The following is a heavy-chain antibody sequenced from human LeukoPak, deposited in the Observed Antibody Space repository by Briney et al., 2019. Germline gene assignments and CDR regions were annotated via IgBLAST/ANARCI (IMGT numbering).Heavy chain of an antibody. D-gene: IGHD6-19*01. CDR3: ARDQYSSGWSFDY. CDR2: IIPILGIA. CDR1: GGTFSGYA. V-gene: IGHV1-69*04. J-gene: IGHJ4*02. Sequence: GASVKVSCKASGGTFSGYAISWVRQAPGQGLEWMGRIIPILGIANYAQKFQGRVTITADKSTSTAYMELSSLRSEDTAVYYCARDQYSSGWSFDYWGQGTLVTVSS.